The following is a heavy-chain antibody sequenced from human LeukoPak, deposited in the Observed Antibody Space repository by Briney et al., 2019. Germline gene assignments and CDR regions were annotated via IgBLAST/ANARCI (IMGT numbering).Heavy chain of an antibody. D-gene: IGHD5-24*01. CDR3: ARDLRDGYNAVLDYYMDV. CDR1: GGSISSGSYY. CDR2: IYTSGST. V-gene: IGHV4-61*02. J-gene: IGHJ6*03. Sequence: SQTLSLTCTVSGGSISSGSYYWSWIRQPAGKGLEWIGRIYTSGSTNYNPSLKSRVTISVDTSKNQFSLKLSSVTAADTAVYYCARDLRDGYNAVLDYYMDVWGKGTTVTVSS.